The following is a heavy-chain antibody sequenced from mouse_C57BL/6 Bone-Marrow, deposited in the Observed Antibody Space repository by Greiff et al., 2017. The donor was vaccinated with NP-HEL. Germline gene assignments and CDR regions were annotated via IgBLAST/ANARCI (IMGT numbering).Heavy chain of an antibody. Sequence: VQLQQSGPGLVQPSQSLSITCTVSGFSLTSYGVHWVRQSPGKGLEWLGVIWSGGSTDYNAAFISRLSISKDNSKSQVFFKMSSLQADDTAIYYCARNTVVAHWYFDVWGTGTTVTVSS. D-gene: IGHD1-1*01. J-gene: IGHJ1*03. CDR3: ARNTVVAHWYFDV. V-gene: IGHV2-2*01. CDR2: IWSGGST. CDR1: GFSLTSYG.